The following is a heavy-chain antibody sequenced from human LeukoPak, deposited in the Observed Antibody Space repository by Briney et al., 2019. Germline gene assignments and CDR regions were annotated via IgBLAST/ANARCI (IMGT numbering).Heavy chain of an antibody. CDR2: INHSGRT. J-gene: IGHJ5*02. Sequence: SETLSLTCAGYGGSFSGYHWSWIRQPPGKGLEWIGEINHSGRTNYNPSLKSRVTISVDTSKNQFSPKLSSVTAADTAVYYCASGGFSNWFDPWGQGTLVTVSS. V-gene: IGHV4-34*01. CDR3: ASGGFSNWFDP. CDR1: GGSFSGYH.